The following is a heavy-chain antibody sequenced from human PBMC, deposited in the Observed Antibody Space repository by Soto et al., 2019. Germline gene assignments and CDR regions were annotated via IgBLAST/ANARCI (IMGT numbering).Heavy chain of an antibody. Sequence: EVQLVESGGGLVQPGRSLRLSCVASGFTFDDYAMHWVRQAPGKGLEWVSGIHWNSGNIAYADSLGGRFTISRDNAQNSLCLQMNNLRPEDTALYYCAKGLPVFYYGVDVWGQGTTVTVSS. J-gene: IGHJ6*02. V-gene: IGHV3-9*01. CDR2: IHWNSGNI. CDR1: GFTFDDYA. CDR3: AKGLPVFYYGVDV.